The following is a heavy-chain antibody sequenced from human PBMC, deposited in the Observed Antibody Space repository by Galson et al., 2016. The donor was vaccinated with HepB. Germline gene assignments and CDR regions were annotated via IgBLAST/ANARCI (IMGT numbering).Heavy chain of an antibody. Sequence: TLSLTCTVSGGSISSGTCYWNWIRQPAGKGLEWIGRMSTSGSTNYNPSLKSRVTISLDTSKNQFSLKLNSVTAADTGLYYCAGHAPPGDYLLYGMDVWGQGTTVTVSS. CDR1: GGSISSGTCY. CDR2: MSTSGST. J-gene: IGHJ6*02. V-gene: IGHV4-61*02. D-gene: IGHD4-17*01. CDR3: AGHAPPGDYLLYGMDV.